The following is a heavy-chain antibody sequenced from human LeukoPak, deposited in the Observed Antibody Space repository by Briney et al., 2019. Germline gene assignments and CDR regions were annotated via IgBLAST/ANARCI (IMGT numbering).Heavy chain of an antibody. J-gene: IGHJ6*02. CDR3: AKEDNYGMDV. CDR1: GFTFDDYA. V-gene: IGHV3-9*01. D-gene: IGHD5-24*01. Sequence: GGSLRLSCAASGFTFDDYAMHWVRQAPRKGLEWVSGISWNSGSIGYADSVKGRFTISRDNAKNSLYLQMNSLRAEDTALYYCAKEDNYGMDVWGQGTTVTVSS. CDR2: ISWNSGSI.